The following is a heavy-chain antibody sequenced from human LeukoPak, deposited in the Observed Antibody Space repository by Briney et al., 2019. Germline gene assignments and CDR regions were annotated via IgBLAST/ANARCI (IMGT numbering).Heavy chain of an antibody. J-gene: IGHJ4*02. V-gene: IGHV4-38-2*01. CDR3: ASVEYYDFWSGYPTYYFDY. Sequence: SETLSLTCAVSGYSISSGYYWGWIWQPPGKGLEWIGSIYHSGSTYYNPSLKSRVTISVDTSKNQFSLKLSSVTAADTAVYYCASVEYYDFWSGYPTYYFDYWGQGTLVTVSS. D-gene: IGHD3-3*01. CDR1: GYSISSGYY. CDR2: IYHSGST.